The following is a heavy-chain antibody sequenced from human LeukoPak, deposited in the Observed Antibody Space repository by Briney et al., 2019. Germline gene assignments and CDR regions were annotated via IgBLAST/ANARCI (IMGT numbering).Heavy chain of an antibody. V-gene: IGHV3-23*01. J-gene: IGHJ5*02. CDR3: AKGGSPRANNWFDP. Sequence: ETLSLTCTVSGGSISSYYWSWVRQAPGKGLEWVSAISGSGGSTYYADSVKGRFTISRDNSKNTLYLQMNSLRAEDTAVYYCAKGGSPRANNWFDPWGQGTLVTVSS. D-gene: IGHD1-26*01. CDR2: ISGSGGST. CDR1: GGSISSYY.